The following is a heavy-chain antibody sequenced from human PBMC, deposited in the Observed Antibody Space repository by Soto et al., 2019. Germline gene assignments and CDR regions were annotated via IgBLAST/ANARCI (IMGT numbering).Heavy chain of an antibody. J-gene: IGHJ5*02. CDR2: IYHTGIT. CDR1: GDSISSVNW. V-gene: IGHV4-4*02. Sequence: SETLSLTCAVSGDSISSVNWWSWVRQSPGQGLEWIGDIYHTGITNYNPSLQSRVTISVDKFKNEFSLNLTSVTAADTAVYYCARSPGDFTISSLDPWGQGTLVTVS. D-gene: IGHD3-3*02. CDR3: ARSPGDFTISSLDP.